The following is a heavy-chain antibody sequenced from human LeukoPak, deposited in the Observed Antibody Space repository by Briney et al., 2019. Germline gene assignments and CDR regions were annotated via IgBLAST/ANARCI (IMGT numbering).Heavy chain of an antibody. CDR1: GGSISSGDYY. J-gene: IGHJ5*02. Sequence: SETLSLTCTVSGGSISSGDYYWSWLRQPPGKGLEWIGCIYYTGSTYYNPSLKSRVTISVDASRNQFSLKLSSVTAADTAVYYCARERYCSGGICYSDNWFDPWGQGTLVTVSS. V-gene: IGHV4-30-4*01. CDR2: IYYTGST. CDR3: ARERYCSGGICYSDNWFDP. D-gene: IGHD2-15*01.